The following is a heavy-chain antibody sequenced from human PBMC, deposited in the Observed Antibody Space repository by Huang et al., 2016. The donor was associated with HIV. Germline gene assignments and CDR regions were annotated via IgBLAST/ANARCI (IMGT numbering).Heavy chain of an antibody. J-gene: IGHJ4*02. CDR3: AHIGDIFAAYSPEYFDY. CDR2: IYWDDDK. D-gene: IGHD2-15*01. CDR1: GFSLHTSGVG. V-gene: IGHV2-5*02. Sequence: QITLKESGPTLVKPTQTLTLACTFSGFSLHTSGVGVDCIRQPPGKALAWLALIYWDDDKRYRPSLKSRRTISKDPSNNQVVLTMTNMDPVDTASYFCAHIGDIFAAYSPEYFDYWGQGALVTVSS.